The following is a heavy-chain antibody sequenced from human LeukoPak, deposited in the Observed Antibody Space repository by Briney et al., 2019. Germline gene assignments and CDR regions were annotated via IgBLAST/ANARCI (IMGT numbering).Heavy chain of an antibody. Sequence: GGSLRLSCAASGFSVTSSHMSWVRQAPGKGLEWVSIIYSGGNTDYVGSMQGRFAISRDNSKNTLYLQMNSLRPEDTAVYYCARESAPHHGLDYWGQGTLVTVSS. V-gene: IGHV3-66*01. CDR1: GFSVTSSH. J-gene: IGHJ4*02. D-gene: IGHD5-24*01. CDR3: ARESAPHHGLDY. CDR2: IYSGGNT.